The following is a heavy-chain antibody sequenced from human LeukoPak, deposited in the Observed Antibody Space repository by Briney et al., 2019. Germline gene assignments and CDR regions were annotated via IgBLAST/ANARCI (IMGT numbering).Heavy chain of an antibody. J-gene: IGHJ3*02. CDR1: GGTFSSYA. V-gene: IGHV1-69*13. D-gene: IGHD2-15*01. CDR2: IIPIFGTA. CDR3: ARGRSYCSGGSCFHDAFDI. Sequence: ASVKVSCKASGGTFSSYAISWVRQAPGQGLEWMGGIIPIFGTANYAQKFQGRVTITADESTSTAYMELSSLRSEDTAVYYCARGRSYCSGGSCFHDAFDIWGQGTMVTVSS.